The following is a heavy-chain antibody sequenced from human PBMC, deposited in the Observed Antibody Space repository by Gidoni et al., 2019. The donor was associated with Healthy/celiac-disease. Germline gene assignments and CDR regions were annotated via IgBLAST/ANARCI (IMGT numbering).Heavy chain of an antibody. CDR3: AMECSSTSCYGEDAFDI. CDR1: GFTFSSYA. J-gene: IGHJ3*02. Sequence: QVQLVASGGGVVQPGRSLRLSCAASGFTFSSYAMHWVRQAPGKGLEWVAVISYDGSNKYYADSVKGRFTISRDKSKNTLYLQMNSLRAEDTAVYYCAMECSSTSCYGEDAFDIWGQGTMVTVSS. CDR2: ISYDGSNK. D-gene: IGHD2-2*01. V-gene: IGHV3-30-3*01.